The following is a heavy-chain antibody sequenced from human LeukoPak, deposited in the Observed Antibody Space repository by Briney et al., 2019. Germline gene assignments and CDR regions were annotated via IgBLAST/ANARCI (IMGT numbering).Heavy chain of an antibody. CDR3: ARTPRPHNYDFWRNWFDP. Sequence: KASETLSLTCTGSGGSISSYYWSWIRQPPGKGLEWIGYIYYSGSTNYNPSLKSRVTISVDTSKNQFSLKLSSVTAADTAVYYCARTPRPHNYDFWRNWFDPWGQGTLVTVSS. CDR1: GGSISSYY. CDR2: IYYSGST. D-gene: IGHD3-3*01. J-gene: IGHJ5*02. V-gene: IGHV4-59*01.